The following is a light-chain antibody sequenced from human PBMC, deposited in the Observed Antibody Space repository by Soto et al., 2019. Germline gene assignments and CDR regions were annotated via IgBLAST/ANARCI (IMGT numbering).Light chain of an antibody. CDR2: EVS. CDR3: TSYAGGNNLV. Sequence: QSALTQPPSASGSPGQSVTLSCTGTSSDVGGYNYVSWYQQHPGKPTKLLIYEVSRRPSVVPNRFFGFKSGYTASLTVSGLRAEDEADYYCTSYAGGNNLVFGGGTKLTVL. CDR1: SSDVGGYNY. V-gene: IGLV2-8*01. J-gene: IGLJ3*02.